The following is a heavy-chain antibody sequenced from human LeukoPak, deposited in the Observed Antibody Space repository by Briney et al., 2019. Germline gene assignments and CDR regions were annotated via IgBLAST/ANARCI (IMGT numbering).Heavy chain of an antibody. J-gene: IGHJ3*02. Sequence: SETLSLTCTVSGGSISSYYWSWIRQPAGKGLEWIGRIYTSGSTNYNPSLKSRVTMSVDTSKNQFSLKLSSVTAADTAVYYCASLIAAAGTEAFDIWGQGTMVTVSS. D-gene: IGHD6-13*01. CDR1: GGSISSYY. V-gene: IGHV4-4*07. CDR2: IYTSGST. CDR3: ASLIAAAGTEAFDI.